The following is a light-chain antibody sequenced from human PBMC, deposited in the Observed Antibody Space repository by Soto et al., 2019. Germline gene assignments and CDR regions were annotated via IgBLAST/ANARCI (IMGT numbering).Light chain of an antibody. J-gene: IGKJ1*01. Sequence: DIQMTQSPSSLSASVGDTVTITCRASQGIIDYLAWYQQRPGKAPTHLIYAASTLHTGVPSRFSGSGAGTDFSLTVRSLQPEAVATHYCQKYDTAPQTFGLGTKVEIK. V-gene: IGKV1-27*01. CDR1: QGIIDY. CDR3: QKYDTAPQT. CDR2: AAS.